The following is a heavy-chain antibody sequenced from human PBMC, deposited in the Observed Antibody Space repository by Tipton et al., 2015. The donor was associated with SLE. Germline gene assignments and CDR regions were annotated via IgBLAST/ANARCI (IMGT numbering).Heavy chain of an antibody. CDR1: GDSITSHY. J-gene: IGHJ4*02. CDR2: VHYSGST. Sequence: TLSLTCTVSGDSITSHYWNWIRQPPGRGLEWVGNVHYSGSTNCSPSLHSRVTISLDTSENQFSLELKSVTMADAAVYYCAKYDWKSFDHWGQGILVTVSS. CDR3: AKYDWKSFDH. D-gene: IGHD1-20*01. V-gene: IGHV4-59*11.